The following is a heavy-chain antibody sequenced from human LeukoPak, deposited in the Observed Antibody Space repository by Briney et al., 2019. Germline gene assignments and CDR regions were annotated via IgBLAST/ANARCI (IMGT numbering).Heavy chain of an antibody. D-gene: IGHD6-13*01. V-gene: IGHV4-59*01. CDR3: AREVYSSSWYVMDA. Sequence: SETLSLTCTVSGGSISSYYWSWIRQPPGKGLEGIGDIYYSGSTNYNPSLKGRVTISVDTSKNQFSLKLSSVTAADTAVYYCAREVYSSSWYVMDAWGKGTTVTVSS. J-gene: IGHJ6*04. CDR1: GGSISSYY. CDR2: IYYSGST.